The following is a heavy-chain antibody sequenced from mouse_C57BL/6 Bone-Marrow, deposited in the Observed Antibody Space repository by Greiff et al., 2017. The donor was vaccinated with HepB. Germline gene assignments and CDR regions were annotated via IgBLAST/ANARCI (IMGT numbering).Heavy chain of an antibody. CDR3: ARGRGYDSWFAY. CDR2: IYPRSGNT. Sequence: VQLVESGAELARPGASVKLSCKASGYTFTSYGISWVKQRTGQGLEWIGEIYPRSGNTYYNEKFKGKATLTADKSSSTAYMELRSLTSEDSAVYFCARGRGYDSWFAYWGQGTLVTVSA. D-gene: IGHD2-2*01. CDR1: GYTFTSYG. J-gene: IGHJ3*01. V-gene: IGHV1-81*01.